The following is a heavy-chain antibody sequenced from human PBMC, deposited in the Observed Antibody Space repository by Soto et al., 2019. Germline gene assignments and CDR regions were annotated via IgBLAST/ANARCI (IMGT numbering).Heavy chain of an antibody. V-gene: IGHV3-7*01. CDR2: INQDGSEK. J-gene: IGHJ4*02. CDR3: SRSLDS. Sequence: HPGGSLRLSXAASGFTFSTYWMDWVRQTPGKGLEWVANINQDGSEKNYVDSVKGRFTIYRDNAKNSLYLQMSSLTAEDSALYYCSRSLDSWGQGTLVT. CDR1: GFTFSTYW.